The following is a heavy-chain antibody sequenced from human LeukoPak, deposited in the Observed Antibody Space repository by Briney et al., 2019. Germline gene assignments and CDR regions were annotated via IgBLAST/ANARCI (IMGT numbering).Heavy chain of an antibody. CDR2: ISAYNGNT. V-gene: IGHV1-18*01. CDR1: GYTFTSYG. D-gene: IGHD4-11*01. J-gene: IGHJ6*02. CDR3: AREGVTTTGDYYYYGMDV. Sequence: GASVKVSCKASGYTFTSYGISWVRQAPGQGLEWTGWISAYNGNTNYAQKLQGRVTMTTDTSTSTAYMELRSLRSDDTAVYYCAREGVTTTGDYYYYGMDVWGQGTTVTVSS.